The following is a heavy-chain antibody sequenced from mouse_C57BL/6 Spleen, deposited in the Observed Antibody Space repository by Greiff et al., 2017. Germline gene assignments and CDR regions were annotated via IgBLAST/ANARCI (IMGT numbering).Heavy chain of an antibody. CDR2: IDPENGDT. CDR3: TNGKFAY. J-gene: IGHJ3*01. Sequence: EVQLQQSGAELVRPGASVKLSCTASGFNIKDDYMHWVKQRPEQGLEWIGWIDPENGDTEYASKFQGKATITADTSSNTAYLQLSSLTSENTAVYYCTNGKFAYWGQGTLVTVSA. CDR1: GFNIKDDY. V-gene: IGHV14-4*01.